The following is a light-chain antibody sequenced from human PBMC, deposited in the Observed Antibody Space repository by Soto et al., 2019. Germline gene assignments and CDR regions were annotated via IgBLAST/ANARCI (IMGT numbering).Light chain of an antibody. J-gene: IGLJ1*01. CDR2: LEGSGSY. CDR3: ETCDINPHV. CDR1: SGHSSYI. V-gene: IGLV4-60*03. Sequence: QPVLTQSSSASASLGSSVKLTCTLSSGHSSYIIAWHQQQPGKAPRYLMKLEGSGSYNKGSGVPDRFSGSSSGADRYLTISNLQSEDEADYYCETCDINPHVFGTGTMVTVL.